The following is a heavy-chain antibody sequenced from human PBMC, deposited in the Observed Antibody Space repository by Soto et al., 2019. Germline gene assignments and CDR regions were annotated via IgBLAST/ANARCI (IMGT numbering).Heavy chain of an antibody. D-gene: IGHD2-15*01. CDR2: IKQDGSEK. Sequence: EVQLVESGGGLVQPGGSLRLSCAASGFTFSSYWMSWVRQAPGKGLEWVGNIKQDGSEKYYVDSVKGRFTISRDNAKNSLYLQMNSLRAEDTAVYYCAREGVVVVAATRLFPSSDYGMDVWGQGTTVTVSS. J-gene: IGHJ6*02. CDR1: GFTFSSYW. CDR3: AREGVVVVAATRLFPSSDYGMDV. V-gene: IGHV3-7*05.